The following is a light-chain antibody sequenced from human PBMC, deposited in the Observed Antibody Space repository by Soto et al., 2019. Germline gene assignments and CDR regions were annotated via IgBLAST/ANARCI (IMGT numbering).Light chain of an antibody. J-gene: IGKJ4*01. CDR2: TVS. V-gene: IGKV2-40*01. Sequence: DSVMTQTPLSLAVTPGEPASISCRSSQSRLDSDDGNTYLDWYLQKPGQSPQLLIYTVSYRASGVPDRFSGSGSGTDFTLKISRVEADDVGVYYCMQRIEFPLTFGGGTNVEIK. CDR3: MQRIEFPLT. CDR1: QSRLDSDDGNTY.